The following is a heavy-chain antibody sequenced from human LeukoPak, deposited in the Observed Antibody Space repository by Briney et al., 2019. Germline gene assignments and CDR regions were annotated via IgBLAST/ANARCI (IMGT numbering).Heavy chain of an antibody. CDR3: VRGPYGASISKWFDP. D-gene: IGHD4/OR15-4a*01. V-gene: IGHV4-59*01. J-gene: IGHJ5*02. CDR2: IYYSGDT. Sequence: PSETLSLTCTVSRDSISGYSWSWIRQSPGGGLEWIGYIYYSGDTAYNPSLRSRVTMSVDTSKNQFSLQLRSMTTADTAVYYCVRGPYGASISKWFDPWGQGTQVIVSP. CDR1: RDSISGYS.